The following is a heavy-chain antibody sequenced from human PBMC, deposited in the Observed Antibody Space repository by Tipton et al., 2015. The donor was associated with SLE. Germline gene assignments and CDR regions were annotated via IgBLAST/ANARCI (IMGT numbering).Heavy chain of an antibody. CDR1: GYSISSGYY. Sequence: TLSLTCAVSGYSISSGYYWGWIRQPPGKGLEWIGSIYHSGSTYYNPSLKSRVTISVDTSKNQFSLKLSSVTAADTAVYYCARLWDTAMDYWGQGTLVTVSS. V-gene: IGHV4-38-2*01. D-gene: IGHD5-18*01. J-gene: IGHJ4*02. CDR2: IYHSGST. CDR3: ARLWDTAMDY.